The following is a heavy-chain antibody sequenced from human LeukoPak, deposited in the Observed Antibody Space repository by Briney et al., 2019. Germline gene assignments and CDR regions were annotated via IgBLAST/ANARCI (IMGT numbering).Heavy chain of an antibody. D-gene: IGHD2-2*01. CDR2: IYYSGST. Sequence: SETLSLTCTVSGGSISSYYWSWIRLPPGKGLEWIGYIYYSGSTNYNPSLKSRVTISVDTSKNQFSLKLRSVTAADTAVYYCARHLPPNIYYYSYGMDVWGQGTTVTVSS. J-gene: IGHJ6*02. CDR3: ARHLPPNIYYYSYGMDV. V-gene: IGHV4-59*08. CDR1: GGSISSYY.